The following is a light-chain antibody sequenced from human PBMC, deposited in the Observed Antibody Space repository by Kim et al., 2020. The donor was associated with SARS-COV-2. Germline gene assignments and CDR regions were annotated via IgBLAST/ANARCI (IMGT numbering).Light chain of an antibody. CDR2: GAS. J-gene: IGKJ4*01. Sequence: EIVLTQSPGTLSLSPGERATLSCRASQSVSSSYLAWYQQKPRQAPRLLIYGASSRATGIPDRFSGSGSGTDFTLTISRLEPEDFAVYYCQQYGSSPRFGGGTKVDIK. CDR3: QQYGSSPR. CDR1: QSVSSSY. V-gene: IGKV3-20*01.